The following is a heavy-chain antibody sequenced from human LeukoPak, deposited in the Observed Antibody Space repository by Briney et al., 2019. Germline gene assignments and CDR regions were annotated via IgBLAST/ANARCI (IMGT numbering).Heavy chain of an antibody. D-gene: IGHD2-2*01. CDR1: GFTFSSYA. CDR2: ISGSGGST. V-gene: IGHV3-23*01. CDR3: AKPRGYCSSTSCYANCYYYYGMDV. Sequence: GGSLRLSCAASGFTFSSYAMSWVRQAPGKGLEWVSAISGSGGSTYYADSVKGRFTISRDNSKNTLYLQMNSLRAEDTAVYYCAKPRGYCSSTSCYANCYYYYGMDVWGKGTTGTVSS. J-gene: IGHJ6*04.